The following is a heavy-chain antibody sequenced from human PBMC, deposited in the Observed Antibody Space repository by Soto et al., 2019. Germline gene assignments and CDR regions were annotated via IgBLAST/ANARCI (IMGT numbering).Heavy chain of an antibody. CDR3: ARGPGVVTAIEVGYYYGMDV. CDR1: GGIFSSYA. V-gene: IGHV1-69*13. CDR2: IIPIFGTA. Sequence: VASVKVSCKASGGIFSSYAISWVRQAPGQGLEWMGGIIPIFGTANYAQNFQGRVTITADESTSTAYMELSSLRSEDTAVYYCARGPGVVTAIEVGYYYGMDVWGQGTTVTVSS. D-gene: IGHD2-21*02. J-gene: IGHJ6*02.